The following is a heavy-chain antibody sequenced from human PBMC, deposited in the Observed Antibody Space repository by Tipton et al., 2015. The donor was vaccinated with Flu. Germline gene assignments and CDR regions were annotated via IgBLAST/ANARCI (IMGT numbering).Heavy chain of an antibody. CDR1: GTSISSGTSY. CDR3: ATHRTAVADPRQAAAFDM. J-gene: IGHJ3*02. V-gene: IGHV4-61*09. D-gene: IGHD6-19*01. CDR2: IYSSGDS. Sequence: TLSLTCTVSGTSISSGTSYWSWIPQSAGEGPGWIGHIYSSGDSRYNPSLQSRVNISIDTSRNQFSLKMTSLTAADTALYYWATHRTAVADPRQAAAFDMWGNGTKVTVSS.